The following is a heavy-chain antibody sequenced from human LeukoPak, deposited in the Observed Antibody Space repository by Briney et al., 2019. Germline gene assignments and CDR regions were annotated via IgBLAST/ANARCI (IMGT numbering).Heavy chain of an antibody. V-gene: IGHV1-18*01. CDR3: ASGGRGYSYGLDAFDI. J-gene: IGHJ3*02. Sequence: ASVKVSCKTSGYTFSSFGVTWVRQAPGQGLEWVGWISAYDGNTNYAPKLQGRVTMTTDTSTSTAYMELRSLRSDDTAVYYCASGGRGYSYGLDAFDIWGQGTMVTVSS. D-gene: IGHD5-18*01. CDR2: ISAYDGNT. CDR1: GYTFSSFG.